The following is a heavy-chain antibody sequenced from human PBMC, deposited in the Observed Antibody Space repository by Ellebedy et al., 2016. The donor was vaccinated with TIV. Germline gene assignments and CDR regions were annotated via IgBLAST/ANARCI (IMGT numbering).Heavy chain of an antibody. CDR1: GGSISSSSYY. D-gene: IGHD3-22*01. J-gene: IGHJ4*02. CDR2: IYYSGST. V-gene: IGHV4-61*05. CDR3: ARHAYHVDSSGYYFDY. Sequence: MPSETLSLTCTVSGGSISSSSYYWSWIRQPPGKGLEWIGYIYYSGSTNYNPSLKSRVTISVDTSKNQFSLKLSSVTAADTAVYYCARHAYHVDSSGYYFDYWGQGTLVTVSS.